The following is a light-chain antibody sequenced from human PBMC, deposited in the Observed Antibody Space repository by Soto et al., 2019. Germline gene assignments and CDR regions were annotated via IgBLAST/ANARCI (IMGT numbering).Light chain of an antibody. Sequence: EVVLTQSPATLSLSPGERATLSCRASQSVSANYLAWYQQKPGQAPRLLIYGASSRATGIPDRFSGSGSGTDFNLTISRLEPEDFAVFYCHQYGSSPFTFGPGTKVDIK. CDR3: HQYGSSPFT. J-gene: IGKJ3*01. V-gene: IGKV3-20*01. CDR1: QSVSANY. CDR2: GAS.